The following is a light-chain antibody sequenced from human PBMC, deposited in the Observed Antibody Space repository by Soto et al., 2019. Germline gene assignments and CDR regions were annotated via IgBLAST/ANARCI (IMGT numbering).Light chain of an antibody. CDR2: GAS. V-gene: IGKV3-20*01. Sequence: EIVLTQSPGTLSLSPGERATLSCRASQSVSARYLAWYHQKPGQAPRLLIYGASNRATGIPDRFSGSGSGTDFTLTISRLEPEDFAVYYCHQYGGSSTFGQGTKVDIK. CDR1: QSVSARY. CDR3: HQYGGSST. J-gene: IGKJ1*01.